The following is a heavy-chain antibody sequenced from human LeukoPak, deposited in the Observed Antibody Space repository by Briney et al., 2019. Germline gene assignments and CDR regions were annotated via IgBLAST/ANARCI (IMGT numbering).Heavy chain of an antibody. J-gene: IGHJ4*02. D-gene: IGHD6-6*01. Sequence: PSETLSLTCTVSGASISSYYWNWIRQPAGKGLEWIGRIYTSGSTNYNPSLRSRVTMSVDTSKNQFSLKLTSVTAADTAVYYCARVSRGSSSSDYWGQGTLVTVSA. CDR2: IYTSGST. V-gene: IGHV4-4*07. CDR3: ARVSRGSSSSDY. CDR1: GASISSYY.